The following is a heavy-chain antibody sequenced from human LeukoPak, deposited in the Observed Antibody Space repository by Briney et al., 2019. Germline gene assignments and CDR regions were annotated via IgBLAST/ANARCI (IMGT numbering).Heavy chain of an antibody. CDR2: IYYRGSP. CDR3: ARLPLSGCSGGSCYPSFDY. CDR1: GGSFSSYY. Sequence: PSETLSLTCTVSGGSFSSYYWTWIRQPPGKGLEWIGSIYYRGSPNYNPSLKSRVTISLDTSKNQFSLKLSSVTAADTAVYYCARLPLSGCSGGSCYPSFDYWGQGTLVTVSS. D-gene: IGHD2-15*01. V-gene: IGHV4-59*08. J-gene: IGHJ4*02.